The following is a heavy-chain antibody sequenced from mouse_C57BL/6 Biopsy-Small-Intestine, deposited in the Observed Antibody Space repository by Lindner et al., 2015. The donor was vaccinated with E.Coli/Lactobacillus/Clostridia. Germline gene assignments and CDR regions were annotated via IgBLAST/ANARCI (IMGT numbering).Heavy chain of an antibody. CDR3: ASQGYDFDY. V-gene: IGHV1-26*01. Sequence: VQLQESGPELVKPGASVKISCKASGYAFSSSWMNWVKQSRGKSLEWIGDINPKTGGTTYNQKFKGRATLTVDKSSSTAFMELRTLTSEDSAVYFCASQGYDFDYWGQGTTLTVSS. J-gene: IGHJ2*01. CDR1: GYAFSSSW. CDR2: INPKTGGT.